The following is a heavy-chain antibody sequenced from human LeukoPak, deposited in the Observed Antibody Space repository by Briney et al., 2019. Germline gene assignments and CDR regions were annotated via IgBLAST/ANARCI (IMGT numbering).Heavy chain of an antibody. V-gene: IGHV3-11*01. D-gene: IGHD3-9*01. J-gene: IGHJ3*02. CDR1: GFTFSDYY. Sequence: GGSLRLSCAASGFTFSDYYMSWIRQAPGKGLEWVSYISSSGSTIYYADSVKGRFTISRDNAKNSLYLQMNSLRAEDTAVYYCARELRYFDRSDAFDIWGQGTMVTVSS. CDR3: ARELRYFDRSDAFDI. CDR2: ISSSGSTI.